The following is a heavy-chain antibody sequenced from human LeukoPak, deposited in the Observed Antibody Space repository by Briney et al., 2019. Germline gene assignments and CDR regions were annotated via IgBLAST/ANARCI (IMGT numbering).Heavy chain of an antibody. V-gene: IGHV4-38-2*01. CDR1: GYSISSGYN. D-gene: IGHD2-2*01. J-gene: IGHJ4*02. CDR2: IYHSGST. CDR3: ARPRIDCSSTSCWTFVY. Sequence: SETLSLTCAVSGYSISSGYNWGWIRQPPGKGLEWIGSIYHSGSTYYNPSLKSRVTISVDTSKNQFSLKLSSVTAADTAVYYCARPRIDCSSTSCWTFVYWGQGTLVTVSS.